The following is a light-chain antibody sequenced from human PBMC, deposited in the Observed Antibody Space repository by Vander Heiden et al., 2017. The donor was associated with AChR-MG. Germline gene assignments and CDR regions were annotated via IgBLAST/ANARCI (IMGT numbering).Light chain of an antibody. V-gene: IGLV2-23*02. Sequence: QSALTPPASVSGSPGQSITISCTGTSSDVGGYYLVSWYQQHPGKAPKIMIYEVTKRPSGVSNRFSGSKSGNTASLTISGLQAEDEADYYCCSYAGSSTYVVFGGGTKLTVL. CDR2: EVT. J-gene: IGLJ2*01. CDR3: CSYAGSSTYVV. CDR1: SSDVGGYYL.